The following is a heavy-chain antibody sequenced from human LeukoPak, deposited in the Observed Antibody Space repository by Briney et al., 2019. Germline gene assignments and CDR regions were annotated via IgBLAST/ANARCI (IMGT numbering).Heavy chain of an antibody. V-gene: IGHV3-33*01. CDR2: IWYDGSNK. Sequence: GGSLRLSCAASGFTFSSYGMHWVRQAPGKGLEWVAVIWYDGSNKYYADSVKGRFTISRDNSKNTLYLQMNSLRAEDTAVYYCARVWQQSANWLDPWGQGTLVTVSS. J-gene: IGHJ5*02. CDR3: ARVWQQSANWLDP. CDR1: GFTFSSYG. D-gene: IGHD2-21*01.